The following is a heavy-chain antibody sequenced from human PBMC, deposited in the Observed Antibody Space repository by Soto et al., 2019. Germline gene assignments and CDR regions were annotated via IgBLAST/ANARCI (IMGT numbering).Heavy chain of an antibody. CDR1: GFTFSSYA. D-gene: IGHD3-3*01. V-gene: IGHV3-30-3*01. Sequence: GGSLRLSCAASGFTFSSYAMHWVRQAPGKGLEWVAVISYDGSNKYYAESVKGRFTISRDNSKNTLYLQMNSLRAEDTAVYYCARDFTEEIFGVVSVYYYGMDVWGQGTTVTVSS. J-gene: IGHJ6*02. CDR3: ARDFTEEIFGVVSVYYYGMDV. CDR2: ISYDGSNK.